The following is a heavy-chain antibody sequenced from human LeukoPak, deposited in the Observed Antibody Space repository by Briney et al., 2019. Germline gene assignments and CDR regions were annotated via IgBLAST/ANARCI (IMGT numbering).Heavy chain of an antibody. CDR2: ISGSGGST. CDR3: AKPRDPGGYDGYYFDY. CDR1: GFTFSSYA. D-gene: IGHD3-22*01. J-gene: IGHJ4*02. Sequence: GASLRLSCAASGFTFSSYAMSWVRQAPGKGLEWVSAISGSGGSTYYADSVKGRFTISRDNSKNTLYLQMNSLRAEDTAVYYCAKPRDPGGYDGYYFDYWGQGTLVTVSS. V-gene: IGHV3-23*01.